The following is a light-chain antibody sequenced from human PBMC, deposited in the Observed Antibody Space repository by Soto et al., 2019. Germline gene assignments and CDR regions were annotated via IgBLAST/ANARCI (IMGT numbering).Light chain of an antibody. V-gene: IGLV1-40*01. CDR2: DTT. CDR3: QSYDSSLSGVV. J-gene: IGLJ3*02. Sequence: QSVLTQPPSASGAPGQGVTLSCTGSSSNIGAGYDVHWYQQIPGTAPKLLIYDTTSRPSGVPDRFSGSKSDTSASLAISGLQAEDEADYYCQSYDSSLSGVVFGGGTKVTVL. CDR1: SSNIGAGYD.